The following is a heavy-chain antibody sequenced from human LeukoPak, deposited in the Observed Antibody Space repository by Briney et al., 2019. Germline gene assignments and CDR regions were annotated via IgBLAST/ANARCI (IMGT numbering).Heavy chain of an antibody. J-gene: IGHJ1*01. D-gene: IGHD4-23*01. CDR2: INHSGST. V-gene: IGHV4-34*01. CDR3: ARYLDYGGNSRVFQH. CDR1: GVSFSGYY. Sequence: SETLSLTCAVYGVSFSGYYWSWIRQPPGKGLEWIGEINHSGSTNYNPSLKSRVTISVDTSKNQFSLKLSSVTAADTAVYYCARYLDYGGNSRVFQHWGQGTLVTVSS.